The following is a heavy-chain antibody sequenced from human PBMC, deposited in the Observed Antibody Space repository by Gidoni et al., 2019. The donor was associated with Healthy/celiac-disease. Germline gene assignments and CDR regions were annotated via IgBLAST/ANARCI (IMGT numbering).Heavy chain of an antibody. V-gene: IGHV1-2*02. D-gene: IGHD2-15*01. CDR3: ARDRYCSGGSCYPGDWFDP. J-gene: IGHJ5*02. CDR1: GHTFTGYS. CDR2: INPNSGGT. Sequence: QVQLVQSGAEVKKPGASVKVPCKASGHTFTGYSLHWVRPAPVQGLEWMGWINPNSGGTNDAQKFQCRVTMTRDTSISTAYMELSRLRSDDTAVYYCARDRYCSGGSCYPGDWFDPWGQGTLVTVSS.